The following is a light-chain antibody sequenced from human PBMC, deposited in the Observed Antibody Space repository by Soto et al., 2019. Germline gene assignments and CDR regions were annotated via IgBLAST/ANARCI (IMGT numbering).Light chain of an antibody. CDR2: DAS. CDR3: QQRSNWPIT. CDR1: QSVSSN. V-gene: IGKV3-11*01. Sequence: EIVLTQSPATLSVSQWQRATLSFRASQSVSSNLAWYQQKPGQAPRLLIYDASNRATGIPARFSGSGSGTDFTLTISSLEPEDFAVYYCQQRSNWPITFGQGTRLEIK. J-gene: IGKJ5*01.